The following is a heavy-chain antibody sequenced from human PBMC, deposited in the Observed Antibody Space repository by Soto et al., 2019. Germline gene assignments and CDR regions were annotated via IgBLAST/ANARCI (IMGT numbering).Heavy chain of an antibody. J-gene: IGHJ3*02. CDR3: TRDLDYGGNSDSIDI. D-gene: IGHD4-17*01. Sequence: GESLKISCDDSGHRFPNSWIAWVRQMPGKGLEWMGINYTGDSRKTYSPSFQGQVIISADKSISTAYLQWSSLKASDTSMYYCTRDLDYGGNSDSIDIWGQGTMVTVSS. CDR1: GHRFPNSW. CDR2: NYTGDSRK. V-gene: IGHV5-51*01.